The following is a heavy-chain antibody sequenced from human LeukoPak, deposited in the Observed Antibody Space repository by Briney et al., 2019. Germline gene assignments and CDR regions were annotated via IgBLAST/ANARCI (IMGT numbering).Heavy chain of an antibody. Sequence: ASVKVSCKASGYTFTDRYIYWVRQAPGQGFERMGWINPNSDATNSAQKFQDRVTMTGDTSISTAYMELNSLRSDDTAVYYCARAGYYFDSSIYYRAFFDYWGQGTLVTVSS. V-gene: IGHV1-2*02. J-gene: IGHJ4*02. CDR2: INPNSDAT. CDR3: ARAGYYFDSSIYYRAFFDY. CDR1: GYTFTDRY. D-gene: IGHD3-22*01.